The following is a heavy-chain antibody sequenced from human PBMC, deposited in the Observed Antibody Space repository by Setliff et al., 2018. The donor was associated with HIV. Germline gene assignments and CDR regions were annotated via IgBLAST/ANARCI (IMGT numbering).Heavy chain of an antibody. CDR3: ARAAVVGRPLYYFDS. J-gene: IGHJ4*02. Sequence: LRLSCAVSGFRISNYAMSWVRQAPGKGLEWVSTLYSGGGVSYYGDSVKGRFTISSDDGTVYLQLNSLRAEDTALYYCARAAVVGRPLYYFDSWGQGTLVTVSS. CDR1: GFRISNYA. V-gene: IGHV3-23*03. D-gene: IGHD2-15*01. CDR2: LYSGGGVS.